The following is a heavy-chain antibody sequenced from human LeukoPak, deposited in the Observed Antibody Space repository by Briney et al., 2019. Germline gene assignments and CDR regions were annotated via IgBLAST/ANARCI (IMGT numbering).Heavy chain of an antibody. J-gene: IGHJ6*03. Sequence: ASVKVSCKASGYTFTSYDINWVRQATGQGLEWMGWMNPNSGNTGYAQKFQGRVTITRNTSISTAYMELSSLRSEDTAVYYCARVPYSSPGYYYYMDVWGKGTTVTVSS. D-gene: IGHD6-13*01. CDR3: ARVPYSSPGYYYYMDV. CDR2: MNPNSGNT. CDR1: GYTFTSYD. V-gene: IGHV1-8*03.